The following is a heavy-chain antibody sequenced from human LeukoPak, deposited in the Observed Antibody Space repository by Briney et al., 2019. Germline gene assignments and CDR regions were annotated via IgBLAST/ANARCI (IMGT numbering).Heavy chain of an antibody. CDR3: AKDFWSGYSSDH. CDR2: IKQDGREK. V-gene: IGHV3-7*03. J-gene: IGHJ4*02. CDR1: GFTVSSNY. D-gene: IGHD3-3*01. Sequence: GGSLRLSCAASGFTVSSNYMSWVRQAPGKGLEWVANIKQDGREKYYVDSVRGRFTISRDNAKNSLYLQMNSLRAEDTAVYYCAKDFWSGYSSDHWGQGTLVTVSS.